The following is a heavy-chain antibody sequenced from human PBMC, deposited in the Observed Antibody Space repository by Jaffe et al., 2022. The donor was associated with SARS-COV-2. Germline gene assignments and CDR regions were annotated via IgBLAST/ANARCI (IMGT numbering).Heavy chain of an antibody. D-gene: IGHD1-26*01. V-gene: IGHV1-2*06. CDR2: INLDSGGA. CDR1: GYTFTDYH. CDR3: AISVEAPPFPSYDY. Sequence: QVQLVQSGAEVRKPGASVKVSCKASGYTFTDYHVHWVRQAPGQGLEWMGRINLDSGGANFAQSFQGRVTMTRDTSVSTAYMELSGLRSDDSALYYCAISVEAPPFPSYDYWGQGTLVTVSS. J-gene: IGHJ4*02.